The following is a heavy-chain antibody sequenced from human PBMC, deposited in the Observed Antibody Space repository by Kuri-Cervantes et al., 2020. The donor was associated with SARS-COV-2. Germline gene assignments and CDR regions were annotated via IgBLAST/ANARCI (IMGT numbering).Heavy chain of an antibody. J-gene: IGHJ4*02. V-gene: IGHV3-48*01. CDR2: ISVSGITM. CDR1: GFTVSTYT. CDR3: VRKGDS. Sequence: GGSLRLSCAASGFTVSTYTMNWVRQAPGKGLEWVSYISVSGITMYYADAVKGRFTIYRDNAKNSLYLQMNSLRADDTAVYYCVRKGDSWGQGTLVTVSS.